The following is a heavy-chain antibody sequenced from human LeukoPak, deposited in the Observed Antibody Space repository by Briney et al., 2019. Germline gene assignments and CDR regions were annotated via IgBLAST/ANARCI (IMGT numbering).Heavy chain of an antibody. CDR3: ARDRRVYDFWSGYYGPDFDY. V-gene: IGHV1-18*01. Sequence: SVKVSCKASGYTFTSYGISWVRQAPGQGLEWMGWISAYNGNTNYAQKLQGRVTMTTDTSTSTAYMELRRLRSDDTAVYYCARDRRVYDFWSGYYGPDFDYWGQGTLVTVSS. CDR2: ISAYNGNT. CDR1: GYTFTSYG. J-gene: IGHJ4*02. D-gene: IGHD3-3*01.